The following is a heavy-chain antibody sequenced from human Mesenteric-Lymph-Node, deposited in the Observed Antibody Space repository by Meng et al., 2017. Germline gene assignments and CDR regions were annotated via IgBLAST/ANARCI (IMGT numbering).Heavy chain of an antibody. CDR3: ARGPTTYFDY. CDR2: IYYSGST. J-gene: IGHJ4*02. CDR1: GGSISSGDYY. V-gene: IGHV4-30-4*01. D-gene: IGHD4-17*01. Sequence: QVPLQESGPGLVQPSQTLSLTCTVSGGSISSGDYYWSWIRQPPGKGLEWIGYIYYSGSTYSNASLKSRVTISIDRSKNQFSLKLSSVTAADTAVYYCARGPTTYFDYWGQGNLVTVSS.